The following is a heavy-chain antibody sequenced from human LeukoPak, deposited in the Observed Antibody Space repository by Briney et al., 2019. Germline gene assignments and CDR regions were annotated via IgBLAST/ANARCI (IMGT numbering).Heavy chain of an antibody. J-gene: IGHJ4*02. V-gene: IGHV4-39*07. CDR2: IYYSGST. D-gene: IGHD3-10*01. CDR3: ASGEITMDRSFDY. CDR1: GGSIRSSSYW. Sequence: SETLSLTCSVSGGSIRSSSYWWGWIRQPPGKGLEWIASIYYSGSTYYNPSLKSRVTISVDTSKNQFSLKLSSVTAADTAVYYCASGEITMDRSFDYWGQGTLVTVSS.